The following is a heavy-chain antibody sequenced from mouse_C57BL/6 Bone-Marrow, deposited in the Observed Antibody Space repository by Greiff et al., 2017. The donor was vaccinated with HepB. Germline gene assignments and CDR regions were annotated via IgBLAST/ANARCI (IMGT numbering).Heavy chain of an antibody. Sequence: VQLQQSGTVLARPGASVKMSCKTSGYTFTSYWMHWVKQRPGQGLEWIGAIYPGNSDTSYNQKFKGKAKLTAVTSASTAYMELSSLTNEDSAVYYCTRESNGGYYFDYWGQGTTLTVSS. CDR3: TRESNGGYYFDY. CDR1: GYTFTSYW. D-gene: IGHD2-5*01. V-gene: IGHV1-5*01. CDR2: IYPGNSDT. J-gene: IGHJ2*01.